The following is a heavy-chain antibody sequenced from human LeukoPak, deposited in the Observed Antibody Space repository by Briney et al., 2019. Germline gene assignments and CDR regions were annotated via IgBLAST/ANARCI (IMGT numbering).Heavy chain of an antibody. CDR1: RGSISSYY. CDR2: IYYSGST. V-gene: IGHV4-59*01. D-gene: IGHD4-17*01. J-gene: IGHJ4*02. Sequence: PSETLSLTCTVSRGSISSYYWSWIRQPPGKGLEWIGYIYYSGSTNYNPSLKSRVTISVDTSKNQFSLKLSSVTAADTAVYYCARVTRDGDYFDYWGQGTLVTVSS. CDR3: ARVTRDGDYFDY.